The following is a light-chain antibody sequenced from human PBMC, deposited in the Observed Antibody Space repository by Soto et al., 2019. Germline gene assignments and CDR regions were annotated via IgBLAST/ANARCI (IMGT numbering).Light chain of an antibody. J-gene: IGKJ1*01. CDR3: QQHNNWPWT. Sequence: VLTQSPATLSVSPGERATLSCRASHGISSHLAWYQQKPGQPPRLLTFDASARATGIPARSSGSGSGPDSPLTISSLQSEDFAVYYCQQHNNWPWTFGQGTKV. CDR1: HGISSH. CDR2: DAS. V-gene: IGKV3-15*01.